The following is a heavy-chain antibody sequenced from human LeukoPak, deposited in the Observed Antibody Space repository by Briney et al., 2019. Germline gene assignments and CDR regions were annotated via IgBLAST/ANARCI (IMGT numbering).Heavy chain of an antibody. CDR1: GGSISSSSYY. Sequence: SETLSLTCTVSGGSISSSSYYWGWIRQPSGKGLECIGSIYYSGSTYYNPSLKSRVTISVDTSKNQFSLKLSSVTAADTAVYYCARAGNYGSGVFDYWGQGTLVTVSS. J-gene: IGHJ4*02. CDR3: ARAGNYGSGVFDY. V-gene: IGHV4-39*07. D-gene: IGHD3-10*01. CDR2: IYYSGST.